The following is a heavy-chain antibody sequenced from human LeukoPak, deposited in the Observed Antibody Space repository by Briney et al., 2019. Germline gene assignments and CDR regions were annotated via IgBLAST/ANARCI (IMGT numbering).Heavy chain of an antibody. CDR2: ISGSGGST. Sequence: GGSLRLSCAASGFTFSSYAMSWVRQAPGKGLEWVSAISGSGGSTYYADSVKGRFTISRDNSKNTLYLQMNSLRAEDTAVYYCARGWDYYYYYYYMDVWGKGTTVTASS. J-gene: IGHJ6*03. D-gene: IGHD1-26*01. V-gene: IGHV3-23*01. CDR3: ARGWDYYYYYYYMDV. CDR1: GFTFSSYA.